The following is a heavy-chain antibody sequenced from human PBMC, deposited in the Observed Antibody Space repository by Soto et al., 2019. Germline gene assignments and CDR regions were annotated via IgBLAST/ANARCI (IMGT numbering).Heavy chain of an antibody. CDR2: ISPSSGTK. CDR3: AKGGGTEWQWYFDL. J-gene: IGHJ2*01. V-gene: IGHV3-30*18. D-gene: IGHD3-3*01. Sequence: QVQLVQSGGGVVQPGRSLGLSCAASGFSFSSDVMHWVRQPPGRVLEWVAVISPSSGTKIYADSVKGRFTIYRDNTRSTWYLQKDSLGFEDTAVYYCAKGGGTEWQWYFDLWGRGTLVTVSS. CDR1: GFSFSSDV.